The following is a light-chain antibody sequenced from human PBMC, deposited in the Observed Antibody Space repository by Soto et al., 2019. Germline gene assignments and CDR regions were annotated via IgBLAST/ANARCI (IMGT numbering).Light chain of an antibody. J-gene: IGLJ3*02. CDR2: EVN. Sequence: QSVLTQPPSASGSPGQSVTISCTGTSSDVGAYNYVSWYQQYPGKAPKLMIYEVNKRPSGVPVRFSGSKSGKTASLTVSGLQPEDEADYHFTSYAGSNIWVFGGGTKVTVL. CDR3: TSYAGSNIWV. CDR1: SSDVGAYNY. V-gene: IGLV2-8*01.